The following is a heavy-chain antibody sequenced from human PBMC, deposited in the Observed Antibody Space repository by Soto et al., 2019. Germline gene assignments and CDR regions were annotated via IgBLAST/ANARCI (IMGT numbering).Heavy chain of an antibody. V-gene: IGHV4-31*03. D-gene: IGHD3-3*01. Sequence: QVQVQESGPGLVKPSQTLSLTCTVSGVAISSGGYYWSRIRQQPGKVLEWIDYIYYSASTYYNPSFKIRVIISVDTAKTQFSLKLSSVTAAYKDVYFCASEPDFWSRGTVVTVSS. CDR1: GVAISSGGYY. CDR2: IYYSAST. CDR3: ASEPDF. J-gene: IGHJ4*02.